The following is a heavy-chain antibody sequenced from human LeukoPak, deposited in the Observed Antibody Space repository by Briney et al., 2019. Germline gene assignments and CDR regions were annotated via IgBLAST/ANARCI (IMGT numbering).Heavy chain of an antibody. Sequence: GGSLRLSCAASGFTVSSNYMSWVRLGPGKGLECVSVISNDGDTYYADSVKGRFTISRDTSKNTVSLQMNSLRAEDTAVYYCAKRRSPMVRGVNVDYWGQGTLVTVSS. CDR2: ISNDGDT. CDR1: GFTVSSNY. D-gene: IGHD3-10*01. CDR3: AKRRSPMVRGVNVDY. J-gene: IGHJ4*02. V-gene: IGHV3-53*01.